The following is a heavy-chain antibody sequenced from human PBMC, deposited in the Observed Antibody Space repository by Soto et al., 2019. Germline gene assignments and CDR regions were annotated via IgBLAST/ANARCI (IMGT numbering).Heavy chain of an antibody. D-gene: IGHD5-18*01. CDR2: LIPVFGSP. V-gene: IGHV1-69*01. CDR3: TRVLGYTFEPGKTRYYATDV. J-gene: IGHJ6*02. Sequence: QVQLVQSGAEVKKPGSSVTVSCKTSGGTFSKDAINWVRQAPGQGLEWMGLLIPVFGSPIYAQKFQGRIRIPADESTSTALMDLSSLRSEDTAVYYCTRVLGYTFEPGKTRYYATDVWGQGTTVSVSS. CDR1: GGTFSKDA.